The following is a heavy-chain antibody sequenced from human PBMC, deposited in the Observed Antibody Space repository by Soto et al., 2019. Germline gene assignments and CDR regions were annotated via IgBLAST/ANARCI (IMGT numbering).Heavy chain of an antibody. CDR3: ARDIGVVPAASYYYYGMDV. D-gene: IGHD2-2*01. CDR2: IKQDGSEK. V-gene: IGHV3-7*01. CDR1: GFTISSYW. Sequence: GGPLRLSCAASGFTISSYWMSWVRQAPGKGLEGVANIKQDGSEKYYVDSVKGRVTISRDNAKNSLYLQMNSLIAEDTAVYYCARDIGVVPAASYYYYGMDVWGQGTTVTVSS. J-gene: IGHJ6*02.